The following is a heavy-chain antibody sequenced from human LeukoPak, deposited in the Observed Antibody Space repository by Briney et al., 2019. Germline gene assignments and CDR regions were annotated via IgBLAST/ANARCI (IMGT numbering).Heavy chain of an antibody. CDR2: ISYDGGNK. Sequence: GRSLRLSCAASGFTFSTYAMHWVRQAPGKGLEWVAVISYDGGNKYYADSVKGRFTISRDNSKNTLYLQMNSLRAEDTAVYYCARDHGSSGWYETVDYWGQGTLVTVSS. CDR3: ARDHGSSGWYETVDY. J-gene: IGHJ4*02. D-gene: IGHD6-19*01. CDR1: GFTFSTYA. V-gene: IGHV3-30-3*01.